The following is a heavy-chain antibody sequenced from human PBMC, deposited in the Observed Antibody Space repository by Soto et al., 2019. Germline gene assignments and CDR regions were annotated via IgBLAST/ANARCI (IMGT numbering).Heavy chain of an antibody. J-gene: IGHJ4*02. CDR2: ISGSGGST. V-gene: IGHV3-23*01. Sequence: GVSLSLSFAASGFTFSSYAMSWVRQAPGQGLEWVSAISGSGGSTYYADSVKGRFTISRDNSKNTLYLQMNSLRAEDTAVYYCAKAHSRGSSWYTYYFDYWGQGTLVTVSS. CDR1: GFTFSSYA. CDR3: AKAHSRGSSWYTYYFDY. D-gene: IGHD6-13*01.